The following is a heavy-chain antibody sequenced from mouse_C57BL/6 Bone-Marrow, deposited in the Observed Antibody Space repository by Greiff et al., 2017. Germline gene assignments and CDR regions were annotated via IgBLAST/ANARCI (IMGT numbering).Heavy chain of an antibody. CDR2: IYPGDGDT. Sequence: LVESGPELVKPGASVKISCKASGYAFSSSWMNWVKQRPGKGLEWIGRIYPGDGDTNYNGKFKGKATLTADKSSSTAYMQLSSLTSEDSAVYFCARGTAQATRAMDYWGQGTSVTVSS. D-gene: IGHD3-2*02. J-gene: IGHJ4*01. CDR3: ARGTAQATRAMDY. CDR1: GYAFSSSW. V-gene: IGHV1-82*01.